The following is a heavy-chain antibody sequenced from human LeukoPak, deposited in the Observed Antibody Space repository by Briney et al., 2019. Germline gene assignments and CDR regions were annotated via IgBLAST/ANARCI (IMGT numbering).Heavy chain of an antibody. V-gene: IGHV5-51*01. D-gene: IGHD1-26*01. CDR2: IYPGDSAT. CDR1: GYNFTIYW. J-gene: IGHJ4*02. CDR3: ARGIAGATYYFDY. Sequence: GESLKTSCKGSGYNFTIYWIGWVRQMPGKGLEWMGIIYPGDSATRYNPSFQGQVTISADKSISTAYLQWSSLKASDTAMYYCARGIAGATYYFDYWGQGTLVTVSS.